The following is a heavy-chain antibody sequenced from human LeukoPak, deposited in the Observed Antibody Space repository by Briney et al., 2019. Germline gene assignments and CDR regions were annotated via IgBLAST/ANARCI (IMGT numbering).Heavy chain of an antibody. D-gene: IGHD2-15*01. CDR1: GFTFSSYG. J-gene: IGHJ5*02. V-gene: IGHV3-30*02. CDR2: IRYDGSNK. Sequence: PGGSLRLSCAASGFTFSSYGMHWVRQAPGKGLEWVAFIRYDGSNKYYADSVKGLFTISRDNSKNTLYLQMNSLRAEDTAVYYCAHEYCSGGSCSCWFDPWGQGTLVTVSS. CDR3: AHEYCSGGSCSCWFDP.